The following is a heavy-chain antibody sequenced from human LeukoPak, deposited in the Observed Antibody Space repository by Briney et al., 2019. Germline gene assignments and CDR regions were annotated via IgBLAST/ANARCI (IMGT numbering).Heavy chain of an antibody. Sequence: GRSLRLSCAASGFKFSSYGMHWVRQAPGKGLEWVTIIWYDGSNTYYADSVKGRFTISRDNSKNTLYLQMNSLRAEDTAVYYCAKDSAGYSSTTPIFDYWGQGTLVTVSS. CDR3: AKDSAGYSSTTPIFDY. D-gene: IGHD5-18*01. CDR2: IWYDGSNT. V-gene: IGHV3-33*06. CDR1: GFKFSSYG. J-gene: IGHJ4*02.